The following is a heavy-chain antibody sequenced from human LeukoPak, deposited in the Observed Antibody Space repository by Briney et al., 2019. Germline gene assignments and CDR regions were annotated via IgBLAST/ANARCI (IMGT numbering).Heavy chain of an antibody. Sequence: GASVKVSCKASGGTFSSYAISWVRQAPGQGLEWMGGIIPIFGTANYAQKFQGRVTITADESTSTAYMELSSLRSEDTAVHYCARGITIRFDPWGQGTLVTVSS. CDR1: GGTFSSYA. D-gene: IGHD3-3*01. J-gene: IGHJ5*02. CDR3: ARGITIRFDP. CDR2: IIPIFGTA. V-gene: IGHV1-69*13.